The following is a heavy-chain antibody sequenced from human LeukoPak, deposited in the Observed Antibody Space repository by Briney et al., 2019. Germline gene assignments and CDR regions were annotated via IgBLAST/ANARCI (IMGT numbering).Heavy chain of an antibody. CDR3: ARDGIVGATVW. CDR2: ISASGGRT. Sequence: GGSLRLSCAASGFTFSSYAMSWVRQAPGKGLEWVSVISASGGRTSYADSVKGRFTVSRDNSKNTLYLQMDSLRAEDTAVYYCARDGIVGATVWWGQGTLVTVSS. CDR1: GFTFSSYA. J-gene: IGHJ4*02. D-gene: IGHD1-26*01. V-gene: IGHV3-23*01.